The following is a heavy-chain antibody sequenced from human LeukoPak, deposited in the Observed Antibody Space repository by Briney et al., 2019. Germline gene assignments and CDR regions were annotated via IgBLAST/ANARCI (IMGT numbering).Heavy chain of an antibody. D-gene: IGHD3-22*01. V-gene: IGHV3-30*03. CDR2: ISYDGSNK. Sequence: GRSLRLSCAASGFTFSSYGMHWVRQAPGKGLEWVAVISYDGSNKYYADSVKGRFTISRDNSKNTLYLQMSSLRAEDTAVYYCYFSGYYYGVAFDIWGQGTMVTVSS. CDR3: YFSGYYYGVAFDI. CDR1: GFTFSSYG. J-gene: IGHJ3*02.